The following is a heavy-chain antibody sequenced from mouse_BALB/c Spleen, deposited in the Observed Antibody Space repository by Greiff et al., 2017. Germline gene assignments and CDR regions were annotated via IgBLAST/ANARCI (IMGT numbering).Heavy chain of an antibody. D-gene: IGHD2-4*01. J-gene: IGHJ4*01. CDR2: ISSGGST. CDR1: GFTFSSYA. V-gene: IGHV5-6-5*01. CDR3: ARGRDDYDDYAMDY. Sequence: EVKLVESGGGLVKPGGSLKLSCAASGFTFSSYAMSWVRQTPEKRLEWVASISSGGSTYYPDSVKGRFTISRDNARNILYLQMSSLRSEDTAMYYCARGRDDYDDYAMDYWGQGTSVTVSS.